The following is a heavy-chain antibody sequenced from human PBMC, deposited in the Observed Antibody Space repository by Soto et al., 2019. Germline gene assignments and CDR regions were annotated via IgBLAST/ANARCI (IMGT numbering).Heavy chain of an antibody. V-gene: IGHV1-69*02. CDR3: ALQAAAGTGDYYYYMDV. J-gene: IGHJ6*03. CDR1: GGTFSSYT. D-gene: IGHD6-13*01. CDR2: IIPILGIA. Sequence: GASVKVSCKASGGTFSSYTISWVRQAPGQGLEWMGRIIPILGIANYAQKFQGRVTITADKSTSTAYMELSSLRSEDTAVYYCALQAAAGTGDYYYYMDVWGKGTTVTVSS.